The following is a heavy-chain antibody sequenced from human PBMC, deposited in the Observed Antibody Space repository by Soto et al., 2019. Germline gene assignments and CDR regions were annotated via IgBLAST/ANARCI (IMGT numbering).Heavy chain of an antibody. J-gene: IGHJ4*01. V-gene: IGHV4-59*01. CDR2: IFYSGST. CDR3: ARVSTVTTLDY. CDR1: GASIGASY. D-gene: IGHD4-17*01. Sequence: QVQLQESGPRLVKPSETLSLTCTVSGASIGASYWSWIRQSPGQGLEWMGYIFYSGSTNYSPSLNSRVSMTVDSPKTQLSLTLSAVTAADTAVYYCARVSTVTTLDYWGHGMLGTVSS.